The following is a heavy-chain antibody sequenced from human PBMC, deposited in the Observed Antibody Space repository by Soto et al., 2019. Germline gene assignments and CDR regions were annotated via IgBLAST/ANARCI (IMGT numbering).Heavy chain of an antibody. V-gene: IGHV3-30*03. CDR1: GFSFTNYG. D-gene: IGHD6-13*01. CDR2: ISDDGTNK. J-gene: IGHJ4*02. CDR3: GAGQYFSDY. Sequence: QVQLVESGGGEVQPGKSLRLSCAASGFSFTNYGMHWVRQAPGKGLECVALISDDGTNKYYADSVKGRFTSSRDNSKNTLYLQMNSLRPEDTAVYYCGAGQYFSDYWGQGTLVSVSS.